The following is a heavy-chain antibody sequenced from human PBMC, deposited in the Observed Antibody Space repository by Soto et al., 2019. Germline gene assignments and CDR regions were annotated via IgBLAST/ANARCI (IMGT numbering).Heavy chain of an antibody. J-gene: IGHJ4*02. D-gene: IGHD6-6*01. Sequence: QVHLVQSGAEVKKPGASVKVSCKASGYTFTSYGITWVRQAPGQGLEWVGWISAHNGNTDYAQKLQGRVIVTRDTSTSTAYMELRSLISDDTAVYYCARGRDGDYWGQGALVTVSS. CDR1: GYTFTSYG. V-gene: IGHV1-18*01. CDR2: ISAHNGNT. CDR3: ARGRDGDY.